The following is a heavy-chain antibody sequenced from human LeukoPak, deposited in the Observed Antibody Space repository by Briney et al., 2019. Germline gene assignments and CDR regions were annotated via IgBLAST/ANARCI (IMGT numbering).Heavy chain of an antibody. CDR2: FDPEDGET. D-gene: IGHD2-2*01. Sequence: ASVKVSCKVSGYTLTELSMHWVRQAPGEGLEWMGGFDPEDGETIYAQKFQGRVTMTEDTSTDTAYMELSSLRSEDTAVYYCATEGYCSSTSCYAYYYYGMDVWGQGTTVTVSS. CDR3: ATEGYCSSTSCYAYYYYGMDV. V-gene: IGHV1-24*01. J-gene: IGHJ6*02. CDR1: GYTLTELS.